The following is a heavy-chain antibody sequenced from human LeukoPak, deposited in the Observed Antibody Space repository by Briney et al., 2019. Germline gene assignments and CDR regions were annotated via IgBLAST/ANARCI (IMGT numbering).Heavy chain of an antibody. CDR3: ARGDGYVSN. J-gene: IGHJ4*02. Sequence: PGGSLRLSCAASGFTFSYYWMGWVRQAPGKGLEWVANIKQDGSEKYYVDSVRGRFTISRDNAKNSLYLQMNSMRAEDTAVYYCARGDGYVSNWGQGTLVTVSS. CDR1: GFTFSYYW. D-gene: IGHD2-2*03. CDR2: IKQDGSEK. V-gene: IGHV3-7*05.